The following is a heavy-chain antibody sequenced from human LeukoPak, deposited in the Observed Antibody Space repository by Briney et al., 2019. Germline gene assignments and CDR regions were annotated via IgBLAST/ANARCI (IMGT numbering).Heavy chain of an antibody. Sequence: GGTLRLSCAASGFTFSSFGMSWVRQAPGKGLEWVSGISGSGDSTYYADSVKGRFTISRDNSKKTLYLQMNSLRAEDTAVYYCARISSSNWYNERGAFDVWGQGTMVTVSS. CDR1: GFTFSSFG. D-gene: IGHD6-13*01. CDR3: ARISSSNWYNERGAFDV. V-gene: IGHV3-23*01. CDR2: ISGSGDST. J-gene: IGHJ3*01.